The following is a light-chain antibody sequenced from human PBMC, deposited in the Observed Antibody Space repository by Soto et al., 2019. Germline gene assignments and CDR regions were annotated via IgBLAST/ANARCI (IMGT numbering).Light chain of an antibody. Sequence: QSALTRPASVSGSPGQSITISCTGTSSDVGSYNLVSWYQQHPGKAPKLMIYEGSKRPSGISYLFSGSKSGNTASLTISGLQAEDEADYYCCSYAGPTTVWVFGGGTKLTVL. CDR1: SSDVGSYNL. V-gene: IGLV2-23*01. J-gene: IGLJ3*02. CDR3: CSYAGPTTVWV. CDR2: EGS.